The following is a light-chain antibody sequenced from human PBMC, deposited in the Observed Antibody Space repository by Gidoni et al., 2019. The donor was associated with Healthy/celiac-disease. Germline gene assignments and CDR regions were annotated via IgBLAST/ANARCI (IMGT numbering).Light chain of an antibody. CDR2: AAS. CDR3: QQSYSTEVT. Sequence: DIQMTQSPSSLSASVGDRVTITCRASQSISSYLHWYQQKPGNAPKLLIYAASSLQSGVPSRFSGSGSGTDFTLTISSLQPEDFATYYCQQSYSTEVTFGQGTRLEIK. V-gene: IGKV1-39*01. CDR1: QSISSY. J-gene: IGKJ5*01.